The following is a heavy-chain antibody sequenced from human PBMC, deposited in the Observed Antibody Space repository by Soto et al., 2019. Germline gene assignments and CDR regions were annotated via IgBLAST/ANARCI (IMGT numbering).Heavy chain of an antibody. D-gene: IGHD3-3*01. CDR1: GGSVSSYY. J-gene: IGHJ6*02. Sequence: PSERMSIACAACGGSVSSYYWSWIRQPPGKGLEWIGEINHSGSTNYNPSLKSRVTISVDTSKNQFSLKLSSVTAADTAVYYCARNGSYYDFWSGYYFGGGMDVWGQGTTVTGSS. CDR2: INHSGST. CDR3: ARNGSYYDFWSGYYFGGGMDV. V-gene: IGHV4-34*01.